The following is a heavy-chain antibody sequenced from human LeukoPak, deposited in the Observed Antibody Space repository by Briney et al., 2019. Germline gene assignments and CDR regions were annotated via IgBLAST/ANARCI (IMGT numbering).Heavy chain of an antibody. J-gene: IGHJ4*02. CDR2: IYYSVST. CDR3: ARTYGSGSGFDY. D-gene: IGHD3-10*01. CDR1: GGSISSGGYY. V-gene: IGHV4-30-4*08. Sequence: SETLSLTCTVSGGSISSGGYYWSWIRQRPGKGLEWIGYIYYSVSTYYSPPLKSRVTISVDTSKNQFSLNLRSVTAADTAVYYCARTYGSGSGFDYWGQGTLVTVSS.